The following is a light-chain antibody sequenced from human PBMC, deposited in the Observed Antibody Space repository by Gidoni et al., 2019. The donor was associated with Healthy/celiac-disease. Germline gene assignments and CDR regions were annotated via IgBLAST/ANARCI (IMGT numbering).Light chain of an antibody. V-gene: IGLV1-40*01. CDR1: SPNIGAGSD. CDR2: GNS. J-gene: IGLJ3*02. Sequence: QSVLTQPPSVSGPPGQTVTISCTGSSPNIGAGSDVHWYQQLPGTAPKLLIYGNSNRPSGVPDRFSGSKSGTSASLAITGLQAEDEADYYCQSYDSSLSGSRVFGGGTKLTVL. CDR3: QSYDSSLSGSRV.